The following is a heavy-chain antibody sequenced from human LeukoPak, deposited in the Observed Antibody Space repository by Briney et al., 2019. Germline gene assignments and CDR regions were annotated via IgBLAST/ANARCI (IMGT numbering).Heavy chain of an antibody. Sequence: GGSLRLSCAASGFTVSSNYMSWVRQAPGKGLEWVSVIYSGGSTYYADSVKGRFTISRDNSKNTLYLQMNSLRAEDTAVYYCARVGRDYSYYYMDVWGKGTTVTVSS. J-gene: IGHJ6*03. V-gene: IGHV3-53*01. CDR2: IYSGGST. CDR3: ARVGRDYSYYYMDV. CDR1: GFTVSSNY.